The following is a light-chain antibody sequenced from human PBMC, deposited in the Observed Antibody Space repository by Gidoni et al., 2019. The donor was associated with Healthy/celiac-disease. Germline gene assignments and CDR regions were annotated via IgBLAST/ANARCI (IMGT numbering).Light chain of an antibody. CDR1: NIGSKS. CDR2: SDS. V-gene: IGLV3-21*04. Sequence: SYVLTQPPSVSVAPGKTARITCGGNNIGSKSVHWYQQKPGQAPVLVIYSDSDRHSGIPERFSGSNSGNTATLTISRVEAGDEADYYCQVWDSSSDHPWVFGTGTKVTVL. J-gene: IGLJ1*01. CDR3: QVWDSSSDHPWV.